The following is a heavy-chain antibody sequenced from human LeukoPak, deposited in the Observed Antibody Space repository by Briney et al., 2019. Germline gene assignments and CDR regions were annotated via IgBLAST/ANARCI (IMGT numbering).Heavy chain of an antibody. CDR2: ISYDGSNE. D-gene: IGHD6-13*01. CDR3: VRSSAAAKYYFDY. J-gene: IGHJ4*02. CDR1: GFIFSRHT. V-gene: IGHV3-30-3*01. Sequence: ASGSLRLSCAASGFIFSRHTMHWVRQAPGKGLQWVALISYDGSNEYFADSVKGRFTISRDNSRNTLSLQVNSLRLEDTAVYYCVRSSAAAKYYFDYWGQGTLVTVSS.